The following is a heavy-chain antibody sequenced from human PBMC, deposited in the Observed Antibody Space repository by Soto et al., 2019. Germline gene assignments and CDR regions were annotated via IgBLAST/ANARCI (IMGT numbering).Heavy chain of an antibody. D-gene: IGHD6-13*01. CDR1: GASISKTYYY. CDR2: VFYSGIT. J-gene: IGHJ5*02. Sequence: SETLSLTCSVSGASISKTYYYWGWVRQTPEKGLEWIGTVFYSGITYYNPSLESRVTISIDRSQNQFSLKLTSVTAADTAVYYCARPDSLSGTGWFDPWGRATLVTVSS. CDR3: ARPDSLSGTGWFDP. V-gene: IGHV4-39*01.